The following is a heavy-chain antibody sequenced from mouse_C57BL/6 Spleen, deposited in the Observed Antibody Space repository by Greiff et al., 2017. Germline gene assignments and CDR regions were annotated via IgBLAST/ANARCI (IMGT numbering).Heavy chain of an antibody. V-gene: IGHV1-53*01. J-gene: IGHJ4*01. CDR2: INPSNGGT. Sequence: QVQLQQPGTELVKPGASVKLSCKASGYTFTSYWMHWVKQRPGQGLEWIGNINPSNGGTNYNEKFKSKATLTVDKSSSTAYMQLSSLTSEDSAVYYCARERITTVVAYYAMDYWGQGTSVTVSS. CDR3: ARERITTVVAYYAMDY. D-gene: IGHD1-1*01. CDR1: GYTFTSYW.